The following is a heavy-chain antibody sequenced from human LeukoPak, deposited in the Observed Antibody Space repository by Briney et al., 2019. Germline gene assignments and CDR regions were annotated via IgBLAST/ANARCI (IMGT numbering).Heavy chain of an antibody. D-gene: IGHD3-3*01. J-gene: IGHJ4*02. CDR3: ARTTYYDFWSGYYVFDY. Sequence: ASVKVSCKASGYTFTGYYMHWVRQAPGQGLEWMGWINPNSGGTNYAQKFQGRVTMTRDTSISTAYMELSRLRSDDTAVYYCARTTYYDFWSGYYVFDYWGQGTLVTVSS. CDR1: GYTFTGYY. V-gene: IGHV1-2*02. CDR2: INPNSGGT.